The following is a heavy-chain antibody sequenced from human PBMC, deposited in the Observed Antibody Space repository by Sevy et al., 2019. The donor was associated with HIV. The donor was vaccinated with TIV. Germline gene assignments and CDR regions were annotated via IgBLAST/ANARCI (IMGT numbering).Heavy chain of an antibody. V-gene: IGHV3-23*01. CDR1: GFTFSSYA. D-gene: IGHD2-2*01. CDR2: ISGSGGST. CDR3: ATSLLWGGIYYYGMDV. Sequence: GGSLRLSCAASGFTFSSYAMSWVRQAPGKGLEWVSAISGSGGSTYYADSVKGRFTISRDNSKNTRYLQMNSLRAEDTAVYYCATSLLWGGIYYYGMDVWGQGTTVTVSS. J-gene: IGHJ6*02.